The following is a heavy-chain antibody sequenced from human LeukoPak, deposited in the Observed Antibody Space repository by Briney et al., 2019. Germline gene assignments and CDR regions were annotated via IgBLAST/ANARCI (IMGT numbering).Heavy chain of an antibody. CDR3: ARGPSITMIRGGQWYYYMDV. V-gene: IGHV1-46*01. CDR1: GYTFTTYY. D-gene: IGHD3-10*01. Sequence: GASVKVSCKASGYTFTTYYMYWVRQAPGQGLGWMGIINPSGGSTNYAQKFQGRVTMTRDTSTNTVYMELSSLRSEDTAVYYCARGPSITMIRGGQWYYYMDVWGKGTTVTISS. J-gene: IGHJ6*03. CDR2: INPSGGST.